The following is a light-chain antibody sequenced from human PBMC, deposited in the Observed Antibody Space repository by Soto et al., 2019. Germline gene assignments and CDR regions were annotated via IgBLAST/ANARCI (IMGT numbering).Light chain of an antibody. J-gene: IGKJ1*01. CDR2: GAS. V-gene: IGKV3-20*01. Sequence: EIVLTQSPGTLSLSPGERATLSCRASQSVRSNFLAWYQQRPGQAPRLLIYGASSRATDIPDRFSGSGSGKDFTLIISRLEPEDCAVYYCQQYGSALQTFGQGTKVDIK. CDR1: QSVRSNF. CDR3: QQYGSALQT.